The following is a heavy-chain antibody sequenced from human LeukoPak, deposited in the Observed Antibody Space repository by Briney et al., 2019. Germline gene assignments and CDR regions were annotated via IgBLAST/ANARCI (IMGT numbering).Heavy chain of an antibody. CDR3: ARSTETYYYDSSGYPSDH. CDR1: GYTFTSYD. V-gene: IGHV1-8*03. J-gene: IGHJ4*02. CDR2: MNPNSGNT. Sequence: ASVKVSCKASGYTFTSYDINWVRQATGQGLEWMGWMNPNSGNTGYAQKFQGRVTITRNTSISTAYMELSSLRSEDTAVYYCARSTETYYYDSSGYPSDHWGQGTLVTVSS. D-gene: IGHD3-22*01.